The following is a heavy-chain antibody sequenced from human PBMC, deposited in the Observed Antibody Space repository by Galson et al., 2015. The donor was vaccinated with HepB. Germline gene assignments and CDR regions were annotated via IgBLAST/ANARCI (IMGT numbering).Heavy chain of an antibody. CDR1: GGTFSSYA. D-gene: IGHD3-22*01. V-gene: IGHV1-69*13. CDR2: ITPIFGTA. CDR3: ARDGYYGPADAFDI. Sequence: SVKVSCKASGGTFSSYAISWVRQAPGQGLEWMGGITPIFGTANYAQKFQGRVTITADESTSTAYMELSSLRSEDTAVYYCARDGYYGPADAFDIWGQGTMVTVSS. J-gene: IGHJ3*02.